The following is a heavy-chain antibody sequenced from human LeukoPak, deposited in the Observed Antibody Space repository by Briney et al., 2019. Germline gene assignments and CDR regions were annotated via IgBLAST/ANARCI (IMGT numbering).Heavy chain of an antibody. CDR2: INPNSGGT. D-gene: IGHD5-12*01. CDR3: ARSVRGYSGPTNWFDP. J-gene: IGHJ5*02. V-gene: IGHV1-2*02. Sequence: GASVKVSCKASGYTFTGYYMHWVRQAPGQGLEWMGWINPNSGGTNYAQKFQGRVTMTRGTSISTAYMELSRLRSDDTAVYYCARSVRGYSGPTNWFDPWGQGTLVTVSS. CDR1: GYTFTGYY.